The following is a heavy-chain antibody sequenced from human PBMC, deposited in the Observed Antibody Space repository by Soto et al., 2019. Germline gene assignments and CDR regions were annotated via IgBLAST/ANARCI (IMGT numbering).Heavy chain of an antibody. CDR1: GGSISSSTYY. CDR2: IYFGGST. Sequence: QLQLQESGPGLVKPSETLSLTCTVSGGSISSSTYYWGWIRQPPGKGLEWIGSIYFGGSTYYNPSLQGRVTLSVDPVKGQFPPKLSSVTAADTAVYYCTRRGGPADFWGQGTLVTVSS. J-gene: IGHJ4*02. V-gene: IGHV4-39*01. D-gene: IGHD2-15*01. CDR3: TRRGGPADF.